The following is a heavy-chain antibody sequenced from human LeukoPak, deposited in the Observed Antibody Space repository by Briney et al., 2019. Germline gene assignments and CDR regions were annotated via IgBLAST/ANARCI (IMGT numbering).Heavy chain of an antibody. V-gene: IGHV3-30*01. CDR2: ISYDGSNK. Sequence: GGSLRLSCAASGFTFSSYAMHWVRQAPGKGLEWVAVISYDGSNKYYADSVKGRFTISRGNSKNTLYLQMNSLRAEDTAVYYCARDHRSWGGFDYWGQGTLVTVSS. CDR1: GFTFSSYA. CDR3: ARDHRSWGGFDY. J-gene: IGHJ4*02. D-gene: IGHD2-15*01.